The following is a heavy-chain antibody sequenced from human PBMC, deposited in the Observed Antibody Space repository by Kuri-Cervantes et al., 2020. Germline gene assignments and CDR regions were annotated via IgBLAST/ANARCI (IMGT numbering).Heavy chain of an antibody. J-gene: IGHJ4*02. CDR3: ARGGFDLLSLHFDY. D-gene: IGHD3-10*01. CDR1: GGSISSSNG. V-gene: IGHV4-4*02. Sequence: SETLSLTCAVSGGSISSSNGWSWVRQPPGKGLEWIGEIYHSGSTNYNPSLKSRVTISVDTSKNQFSLKLSSVTAADTAVYYCARGGFDLLSLHFDYWGQGTLVTVSS. CDR2: IYHSGST.